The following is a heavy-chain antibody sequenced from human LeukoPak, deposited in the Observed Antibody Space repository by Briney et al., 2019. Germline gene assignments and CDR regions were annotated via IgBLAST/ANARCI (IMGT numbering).Heavy chain of an antibody. CDR2: IIPIFGTA. CDR3: ARDRSFSSPDAFDL. CDR1: GGTFSTYT. Sequence: ASVKVSCKASGGTFSTYTISWVRQAPGQGLEWMGGIIPIFGTANYAQKFQGRVTITTDESTSTAYMELSSLRSEDTAVYYCARDRSFSSPDAFDLWGQGTMVTVSS. V-gene: IGHV1-69*05. D-gene: IGHD6-6*01. J-gene: IGHJ3*01.